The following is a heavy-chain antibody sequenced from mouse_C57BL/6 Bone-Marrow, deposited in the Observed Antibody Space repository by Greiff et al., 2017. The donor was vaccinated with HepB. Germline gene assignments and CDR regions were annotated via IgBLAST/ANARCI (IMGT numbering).Heavy chain of an antibody. V-gene: IGHV2-2*01. CDR1: GFSLTSYG. D-gene: IGHD1-1*02. CDR3: ARGWRLGY. CDR2: IWSGGST. J-gene: IGHJ2*01. Sequence: QVQLKQSGPGLVQPSQSLSITCTVSGFSLTSYGVHWVRQSPGKGLEWLGVIWSGGSTDYNAAFISRLSISKDNSKSQVFFKMNSRQADDTAIYYCARGWRLGYWGQGTTLTVSA.